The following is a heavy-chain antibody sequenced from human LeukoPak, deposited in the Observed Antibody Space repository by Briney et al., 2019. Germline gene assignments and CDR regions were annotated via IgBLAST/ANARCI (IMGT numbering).Heavy chain of an antibody. J-gene: IGHJ4*02. CDR3: ARDPASDNTFFDY. CDR1: GFTFSSYS. Sequence: TGGSLRLSCAASGFTFSSYSMNWVRQAPGKGLEWVSSISSSSSYIYYADSVKGRFTISRDNAKNSLYLQMNSLRAEDTAVYYCARDPASDNTFFDYWGQGTLVTVSS. CDR2: ISSSSSYI. D-gene: IGHD1-1*01. V-gene: IGHV3-21*01.